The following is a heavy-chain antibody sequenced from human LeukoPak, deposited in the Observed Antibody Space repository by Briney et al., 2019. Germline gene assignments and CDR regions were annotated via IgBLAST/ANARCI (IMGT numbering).Heavy chain of an antibody. J-gene: IGHJ4*02. CDR2: INHSGST. V-gene: IGHV4-34*01. D-gene: IGHD2-21*02. Sequence: SETLSLTCAVYGGSFSGYYWSWIRQPPGKGLEWIGEINHSGSTNYNPSLKSRVTISVDTSKNQFSLRLSSVTAADTAVYYCARGSYCGGDCYPRPFDYWGQGTLVTVSS. CDR3: ARGSYCGGDCYPRPFDY. CDR1: GGSFSGYY.